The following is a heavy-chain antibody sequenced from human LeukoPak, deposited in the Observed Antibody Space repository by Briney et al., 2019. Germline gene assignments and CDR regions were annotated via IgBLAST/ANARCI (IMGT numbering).Heavy chain of an antibody. CDR1: GYTFTGYY. D-gene: IGHD6-13*01. J-gene: IGHJ5*02. V-gene: IGHV1-2*02. CDR3: ARARWAAAGTRWFDP. CDR2: INPNSGGT. Sequence: ASVKVSCKASGYTFTGYYMHWVRQAPGQGLEWMGWINPNSGGTNYAQKSQGRVTMTRDTSISTAYMELSRLRSDDTAVYYCARARWAAAGTRWFDPWGQGTLVTVSS.